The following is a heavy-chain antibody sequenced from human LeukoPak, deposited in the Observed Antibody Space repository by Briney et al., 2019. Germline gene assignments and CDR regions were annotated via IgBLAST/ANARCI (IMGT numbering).Heavy chain of an antibody. CDR1: GYSIRAGFY. D-gene: IGHD2-8*01. V-gene: IGHV4-38-2*02. CDR2: VFESGST. J-gene: IGHJ4*02. Sequence: SETLSLTCSVSGYSIRAGFYWAWIRQSPGKGPEWIGSVFESGSTYYNWPLKGRVALSVDTSKNQYSLNLTCLTSADTAVYYGARGELGYCTPSSCHSRLPFDRWGPGILVTVSS. CDR3: ARGELGYCTPSSCHSRLPFDR.